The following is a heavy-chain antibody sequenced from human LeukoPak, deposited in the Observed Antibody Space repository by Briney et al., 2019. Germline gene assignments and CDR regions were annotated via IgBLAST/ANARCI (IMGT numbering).Heavy chain of an antibody. CDR2: ISPDGSVT. D-gene: IGHD2-2*01. J-gene: IGHJ4*02. Sequence: GGSLRLSCAASGFTFSSYWMHWVRQAPGKGLVWVSRISPDGSVTNYADSVKGRFTISRDNSKNTLYLQMNSLRAEDTAVYYCAKAWTGYCSSTSCYEFDYWGQGTLVTVSS. CDR1: GFTFSSYW. V-gene: IGHV3-74*01. CDR3: AKAWTGYCSSTSCYEFDY.